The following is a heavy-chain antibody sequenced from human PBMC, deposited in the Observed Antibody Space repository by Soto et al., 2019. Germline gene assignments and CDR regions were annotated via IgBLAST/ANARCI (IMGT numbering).Heavy chain of an antibody. CDR3: ARLYIVGTTMSYGMDV. CDR2: ISTYNGNT. CDR1: GYNFTRFG. Sequence: ASVKVSCKSSGYNFTRFGISWVRQAPGQGLEWMGWISTYNGNTNYAQRLQGRVTMTTDTSTNTAYMELRSLRSDDTAVYYCARLYIVGTTMSYGMDVWGQGTTVTLSS. V-gene: IGHV1-18*01. D-gene: IGHD1-26*01. J-gene: IGHJ6*02.